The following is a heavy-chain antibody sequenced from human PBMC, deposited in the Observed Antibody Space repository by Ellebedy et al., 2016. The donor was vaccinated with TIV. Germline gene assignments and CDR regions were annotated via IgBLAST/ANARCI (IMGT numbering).Heavy chain of an antibody. Sequence: GESLKISXAASGFIFSNYGMHWVRYAPGKGLEWVAVILNDGSNKYYMESVKGRFTISRDNSQNTLYLQMNNVRAEDTAVYYCAKEQGYSGYPQDYWGQGTLVTVSS. D-gene: IGHD5-12*01. CDR2: ILNDGSNK. CDR1: GFIFSNYG. CDR3: AKEQGYSGYPQDY. V-gene: IGHV3-30*18. J-gene: IGHJ4*02.